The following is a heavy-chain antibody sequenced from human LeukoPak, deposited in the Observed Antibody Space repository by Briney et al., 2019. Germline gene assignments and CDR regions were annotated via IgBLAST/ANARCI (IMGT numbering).Heavy chain of an antibody. CDR1: GFTFSSYE. J-gene: IGHJ3*02. CDR3: TRDSSGDPDVFDI. Sequence: GGSLRLSCAASGFTFSSYEMNWVRQAPGKGLEWVSYISSSGSTIYYADSVKGRFTISRDNAKNSLYLQMNSLRAEDTAVYYCTRDSSGDPDVFDIWGQGTTVTVSS. V-gene: IGHV3-48*03. D-gene: IGHD3-22*01. CDR2: ISSSGSTI.